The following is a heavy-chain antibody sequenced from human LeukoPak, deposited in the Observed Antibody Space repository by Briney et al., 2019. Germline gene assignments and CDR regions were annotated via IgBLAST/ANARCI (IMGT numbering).Heavy chain of an antibody. J-gene: IGHJ4*02. CDR2: IYHSGST. Sequence: PSRTLSLTCAVSGGSISSGGYSWSWIRQPPGKGLEWIGYIYHSGSTYYNPSLKSRVTISVDRSKNQFSLKLSSVTAADTAVYYCARDTPGRSLDYWGQGTLVTVSS. V-gene: IGHV4-30-2*01. D-gene: IGHD2-15*01. CDR3: ARDTPGRSLDY. CDR1: GGSISSGGYS.